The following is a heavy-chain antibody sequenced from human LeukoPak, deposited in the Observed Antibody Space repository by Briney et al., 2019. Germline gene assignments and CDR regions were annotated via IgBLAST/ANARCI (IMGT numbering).Heavy chain of an antibody. CDR2: IKEDGSRI. CDR3: VGNSGWLFDY. CDR1: GFTFRNYW. V-gene: IGHV3-7*01. D-gene: IGHD5-12*01. Sequence: GGSLRLSCAGTGFTFRNYWMNWVRQAPGKGLEWVANIKEDGSRINYVDSVKGRFTISRDNAKNSVYLQMDNLRAADTAVYYCVGNSGWLFDYWGQGILVAVSS. J-gene: IGHJ4*02.